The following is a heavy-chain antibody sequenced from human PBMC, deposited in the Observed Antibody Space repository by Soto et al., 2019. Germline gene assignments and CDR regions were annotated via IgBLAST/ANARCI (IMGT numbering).Heavy chain of an antibody. CDR3: ARDNLQFIAAAGTIFGPGDY. D-gene: IGHD6-13*01. CDR2: IWYDGNNK. Sequence: HPGGSLRLSCAASGFTFSSYGMHWVRQAPGKGLEWVAVIWYDGNNKYYADSVKGRFTISRDNSKNTLYLQMNSLRAEDTAVYYCARDNLQFIAAAGTIFGPGDYWGQGTLVTVSS. J-gene: IGHJ4*02. CDR1: GFTFSSYG. V-gene: IGHV3-33*01.